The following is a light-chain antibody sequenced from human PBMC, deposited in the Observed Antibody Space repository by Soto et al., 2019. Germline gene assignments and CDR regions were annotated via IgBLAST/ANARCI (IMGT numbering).Light chain of an antibody. CDR1: SSDVGGYNY. J-gene: IGLJ2*01. CDR3: NSYTSSSTRV. CDR2: EVN. Sequence: QSALTQPASVSGSPGQSITISCTGTSSDVGGYNYVSWYQQHPGKAPKLMIYEVNNRPSGVSNRFSGSKSGNTASLTISGLQAEYEADYYCNSYTSSSTRVFGGGTKLTVL. V-gene: IGLV2-14*01.